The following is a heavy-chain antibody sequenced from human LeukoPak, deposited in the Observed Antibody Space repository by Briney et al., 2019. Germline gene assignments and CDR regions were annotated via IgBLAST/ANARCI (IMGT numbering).Heavy chain of an antibody. Sequence: QHWGSLRLSCAASGFTFSNAWMNWVRQAPGKGLEWVSYISSSGSTIYYADSVKGRFTISRDNAKNSLYLQMNSLRAEDTAVYYCAELGITMIGGVWGKGTTVTISS. V-gene: IGHV3-48*04. D-gene: IGHD3-10*02. CDR1: GFTFSNAW. CDR3: AELGITMIGGV. CDR2: ISSSGSTI. J-gene: IGHJ6*04.